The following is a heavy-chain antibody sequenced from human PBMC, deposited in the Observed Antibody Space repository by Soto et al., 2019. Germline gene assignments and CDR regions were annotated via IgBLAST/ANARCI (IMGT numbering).Heavy chain of an antibody. D-gene: IGHD3-10*01. CDR3: TKLRGYGGY. CDR2: ISGSNGGT. Sequence: EVQLSESGGGLVQPGGSLRLSCEASGLTLSVYAVSWVRQSPGKGLEWVSVISGSNGGTHYADSVKGRFTISRDSSKNTLYLQMNNVRAEDTAIYYCTKLRGYGGYWGQGTLVTVSS. CDR1: GLTLSVYA. V-gene: IGHV3-23*01. J-gene: IGHJ4*02.